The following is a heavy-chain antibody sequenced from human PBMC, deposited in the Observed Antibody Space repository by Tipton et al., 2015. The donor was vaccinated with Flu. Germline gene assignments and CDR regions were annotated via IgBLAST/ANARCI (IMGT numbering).Heavy chain of an antibody. CDR1: GGSISSGGYY. D-gene: IGHD1-26*01. CDR3: ARAVMVGASFDS. V-gene: IGHV4-31*03. J-gene: IGHJ4*02. CDR2: IYYSGST. Sequence: TLSLTCTVSGGSISSGGYYWSWIRQHPGKGLEWIGYIYYSGSTYYNPSLKSRVTISVDTSKNQFSLKLSSVTAADTAVYYCARAVMVGASFDSWGQGTLVPVSS.